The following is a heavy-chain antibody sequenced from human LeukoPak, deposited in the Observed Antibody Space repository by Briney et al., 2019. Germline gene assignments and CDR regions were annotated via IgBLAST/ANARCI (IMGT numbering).Heavy chain of an antibody. CDR2: FFDSRNT. D-gene: IGHD2/OR15-2a*01. CDR3: ARHDCDSSRCSRNWFDP. J-gene: IGHJ5*02. V-gene: IGHV4-39*01. Sequence: SETVSLTCTVSGVSMSSSPYYWGWIRQPPGKGLEWIGTFFDSRNTNYNPSLRSRLDISVDTSRNQFSLELSSVTAADTAVYYCARHDCDSSRCSRNWFDPWGQGTLVSVSS. CDR1: GVSMSSSPYY.